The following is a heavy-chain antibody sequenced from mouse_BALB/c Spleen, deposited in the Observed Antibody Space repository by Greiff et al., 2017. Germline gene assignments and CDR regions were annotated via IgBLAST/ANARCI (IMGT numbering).Heavy chain of an antibody. CDR2: INPGSGGT. V-gene: IGHV1-54*01. CDR1: GYAFTNYL. Sequence: VKLQQSGAELVRPGTSVKVSCKASGYAFTNYLIEWVKQRPGQGLEWIGVINPGSGGTNYNEKFKGKATLTADKSSSTAYMQLSSLTSDDSAVYFCASKQDYAMDYWGQGTSVTVSS. J-gene: IGHJ4*01. CDR3: ASKQDYAMDY.